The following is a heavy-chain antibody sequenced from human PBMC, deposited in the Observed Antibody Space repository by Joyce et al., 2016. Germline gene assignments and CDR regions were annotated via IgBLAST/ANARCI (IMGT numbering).Heavy chain of an antibody. J-gene: IGHJ4*02. CDR1: GFTFTKYG. Sequence: EVQLVDSGGGLVQPGGSLRLSCVATGFTFTKYGINWFRQAPGKGVEWISYIGRSGNIKQYVDSVRGRFTISRDSAKSSDYLQMNSLRVEDTAMYYCAGDGRSSGGDYWGQGTLVTVSS. D-gene: IGHD6-19*01. CDR2: IGRSGNIK. V-gene: IGHV3-48*01. CDR3: AGDGRSSGGDY.